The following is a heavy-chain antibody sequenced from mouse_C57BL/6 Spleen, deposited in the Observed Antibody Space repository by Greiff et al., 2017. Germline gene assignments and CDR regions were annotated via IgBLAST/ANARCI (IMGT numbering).Heavy chain of an antibody. J-gene: IGHJ2*01. V-gene: IGHV1-69*01. CDR1: GYTFTSYW. CDR2: IDPSDSYT. Sequence: VQLQQPGAELVMPGASVKLSCKASGYTFTSYWMHWVKQRPGQGLEWIGEIDPSDSYTNYNQKFKGKSTLTVDKSSSTAYMQLSSLTSEDSAVYYCARPGYGSSYSFDYWGQGTTLTVSS. CDR3: ARPGYGSSYSFDY. D-gene: IGHD1-1*01.